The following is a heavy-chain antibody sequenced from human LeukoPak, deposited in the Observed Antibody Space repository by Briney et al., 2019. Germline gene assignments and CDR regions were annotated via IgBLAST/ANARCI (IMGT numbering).Heavy chain of an antibody. J-gene: IGHJ6*03. V-gene: IGHV3-48*03. CDR1: GFTFSSYE. CDR3: ARPRSDDRHYYYYMDV. CDR2: ISSSGSTI. D-gene: IGHD3-3*01. Sequence: GGSLRLSCAASGFTFSSYEMNWVRQAPGKGLEWVSYISSSGSTIYYADSVKGRFTISRDNAKDSLYLQMNSLRAEDTAVYYCARPRSDDRHYYYYMDVWGKGTTVTVSS.